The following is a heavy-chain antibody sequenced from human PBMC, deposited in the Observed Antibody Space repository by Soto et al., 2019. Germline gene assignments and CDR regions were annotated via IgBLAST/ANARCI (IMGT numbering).Heavy chain of an antibody. CDR1: GGSFSGYY. J-gene: IGHJ4*02. D-gene: IGHD6-13*01. CDR2: INHSGST. V-gene: IGHV4-34*01. CDR3: ARDSSNVKPIDY. Sequence: QVQLQQWGAGLLKPSETLSLTCAVYGGSFSGYYWSWIRQPPGKGLEWIGEINHSGSTNYNPSLKSRDTISVDTSKNQFSLKLSSVTAADTAVYYCARDSSNVKPIDYWGQGTLVTVSS.